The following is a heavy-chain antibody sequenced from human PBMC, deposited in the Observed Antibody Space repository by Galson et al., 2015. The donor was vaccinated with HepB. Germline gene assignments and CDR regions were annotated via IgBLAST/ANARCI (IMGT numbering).Heavy chain of an antibody. V-gene: IGHV3-33*01. J-gene: IGHJ4*02. Sequence: SLRLSCAASGFTFSSYGMHWVRQAPGKGLEWVAFIRYDGSNKYYADSVKGRFTISRDNSKNTLYLQMNSLRAEDTAVYYCTREDGSGSYWDVDYWGQGTLVTVSS. CDR3: TREDGSGSYWDVDY. D-gene: IGHD3-10*01. CDR1: GFTFSSYG. CDR2: IRYDGSNK.